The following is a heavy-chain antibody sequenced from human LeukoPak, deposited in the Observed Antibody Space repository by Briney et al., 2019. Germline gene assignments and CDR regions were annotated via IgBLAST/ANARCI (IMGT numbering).Heavy chain of an antibody. Sequence: GGSLRLSCAASGFTFSSYSMNWVRQAPGKGLEWVSSISSSSSYIYYADSVKGRFTISRDNAKNSLYLQINSLRAEDTAVYYCARDEGGDTDYWGQGTLVTVSS. D-gene: IGHD2-21*02. J-gene: IGHJ4*02. CDR2: ISSSSSYI. V-gene: IGHV3-21*01. CDR1: GFTFSSYS. CDR3: ARDEGGDTDY.